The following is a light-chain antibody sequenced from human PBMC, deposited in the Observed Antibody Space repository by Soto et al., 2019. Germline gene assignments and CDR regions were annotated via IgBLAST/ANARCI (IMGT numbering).Light chain of an antibody. V-gene: IGKV1-39*01. CDR3: QQSYSALRT. Sequence: DIQMTQSPSSLSASVGDRVTITCRASQSISSYLNWYQQKPGSVPKLLIYSASSLQSGGPSRFSGSGSGTDFTLTISSLQPEDFATYYCQQSYSALRTFGQGTKLEIK. CDR1: QSISSY. J-gene: IGKJ2*02. CDR2: SAS.